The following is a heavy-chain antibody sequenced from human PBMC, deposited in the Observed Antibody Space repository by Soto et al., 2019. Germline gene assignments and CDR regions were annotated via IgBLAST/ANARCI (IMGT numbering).Heavy chain of an antibody. Sequence: ASVKVSCKASGYTFTSYAMHWVRQAPGQRLEWMGWINAGNGNTKYSQKFQGRVTITRDTSASTAYMELSSLRSEDTAVYYCARERFTIFGVVLPFDPWGQGTLVTVSS. V-gene: IGHV1-3*01. J-gene: IGHJ5*02. CDR2: INAGNGNT. D-gene: IGHD3-3*01. CDR1: GYTFTSYA. CDR3: ARERFTIFGVVLPFDP.